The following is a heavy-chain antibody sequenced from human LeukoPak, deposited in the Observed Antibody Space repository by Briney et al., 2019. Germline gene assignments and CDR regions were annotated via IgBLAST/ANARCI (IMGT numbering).Heavy chain of an antibody. CDR3: ARVGGSDSTGHYSVDY. J-gene: IGHJ4*02. D-gene: IGHD3-22*01. CDR1: GYSITTVYW. CDR2: LHHSGVT. V-gene: IGHV4-38-2*01. Sequence: SETLSLTCAVSGYSITTVYWWGWIRQTPGRGLEWIGSLHHSGVTSYNPSLKSRVTISVDTSKNQFSLRLTSVTAADTAVYYCARVGGSDSTGHYSVDYWGQGTLVTVSS.